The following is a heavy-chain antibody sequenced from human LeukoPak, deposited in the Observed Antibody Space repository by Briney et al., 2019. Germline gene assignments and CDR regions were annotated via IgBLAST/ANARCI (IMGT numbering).Heavy chain of an antibody. CDR2: IYYSGST. V-gene: IGHV4-39*07. CDR3: ATSSAYDYHFDY. CDR1: GGSISSSSYY. Sequence: SETLSLTCTVSGGSISSSSYYWGWIRQPPGKGLEWIGSIYYSGSTYYNPSLKSRVTISVDTSKNQFSLKLSSVTAADTAVYYCATSSAYDYHFDYWGQGTLVTVSS. J-gene: IGHJ4*02. D-gene: IGHD5-12*01.